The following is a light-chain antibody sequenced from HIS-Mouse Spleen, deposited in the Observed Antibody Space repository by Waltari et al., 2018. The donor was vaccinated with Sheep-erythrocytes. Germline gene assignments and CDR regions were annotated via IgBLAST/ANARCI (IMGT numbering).Light chain of an antibody. J-gene: IGLJ3*02. Sequence: QSALTQPRSVSGSPGQSVTISCTGTSSDVGGYNYVSWYQQHPGKAPKLMIYDVSKRPSGVPDRFSGSKDASANAGILLISGLQSEDEADYYCMIWHSSAWVFGGGTKLTVL. V-gene: IGLV2-11*01. CDR2: DVS. CDR1: SSDVGGYNY. CDR3: MIWHSSAWV.